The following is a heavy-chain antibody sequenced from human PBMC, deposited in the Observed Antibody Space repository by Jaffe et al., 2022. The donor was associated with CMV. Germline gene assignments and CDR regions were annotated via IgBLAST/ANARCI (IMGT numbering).Heavy chain of an antibody. V-gene: IGHV4-59*08. Sequence: QVQLQESGPGLVKPSETLSLTCTVSGGSISSYYWSWIRQPPGKGLEWIGYIYYSGSTNYNPSLKSRVTISVDTSKNQFSLKLSSVTAADTAVYYCARHVYDSSGEPASFDYWGQGTLVTVSS. CDR3: ARHVYDSSGEPASFDY. J-gene: IGHJ4*02. CDR2: IYYSGST. D-gene: IGHD3-22*01. CDR1: GGSISSYY.